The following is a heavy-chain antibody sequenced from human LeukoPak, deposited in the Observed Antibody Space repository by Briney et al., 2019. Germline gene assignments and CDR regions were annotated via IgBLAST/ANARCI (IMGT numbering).Heavy chain of an antibody. J-gene: IGHJ6*02. CDR3: ARFVENYYGMDV. D-gene: IGHD5-24*01. V-gene: IGHV3-30*19. CDR2: IWYDGSNK. Sequence: PGGSLRLSCAASGFTFSSYGMHWVRQAPGKGLEWVAVIWYDGSNKYYADSVKGRFTISRDNSKNTLYLQMNSLRAEDTAVYYCARFVENYYGMDVWGQGTMVTVS. CDR1: GFTFSSYG.